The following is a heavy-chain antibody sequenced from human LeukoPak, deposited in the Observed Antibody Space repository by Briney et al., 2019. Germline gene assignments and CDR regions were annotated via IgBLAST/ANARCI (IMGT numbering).Heavy chain of an antibody. CDR3: ARDGYYYDSSGYYKGAFDY. D-gene: IGHD3-22*01. J-gene: IGHJ4*02. CDR1: GGSISSYY. CDR2: IYYSGST. Sequence: KPSETLSLTCTVSGGSISSYYWSWIRQPPGKGLEWIGYIYYSGSTNYNPSLKSRVTISVDTSKNQFSLKLSSATAADTAVYYCARDGYYYDSSGYYKGAFDYWGQGTLVTVSS. V-gene: IGHV4-59*01.